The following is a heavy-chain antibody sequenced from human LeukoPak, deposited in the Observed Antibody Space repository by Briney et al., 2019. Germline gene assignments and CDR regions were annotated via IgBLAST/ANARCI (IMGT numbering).Heavy chain of an antibody. CDR1: GFTFSNAW. J-gene: IGHJ4*02. CDR3: TFSPTGYYYDTSE. D-gene: IGHD3-22*01. Sequence: PGGSLRLSCAASGFTFSNAWMSWVRQAPGKGLEWVGRIKSKTDGGTTDYAAPVKGRFTFSRDDSKNTVYLQMNSLKAEDTAVYYCTFSPTGYYYDTSEWGQGTLVTVSS. CDR2: IKSKTDGGTT. V-gene: IGHV3-15*01.